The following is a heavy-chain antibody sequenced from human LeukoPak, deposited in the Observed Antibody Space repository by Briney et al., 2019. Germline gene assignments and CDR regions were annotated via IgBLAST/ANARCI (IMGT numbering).Heavy chain of an antibody. CDR1: EYTFTGYY. CDR3: ARARRLDYSTPLTG. Sequence: ASVKVSCKASEYTFTGYYMHWVRQAPGQGLEWMGRINPNNGGTNYAQKFQGRVTMTRDTSISTAYMELSRLRSDDTAVYYCARARRLDYSTPLTGWGQGTLVTVSS. D-gene: IGHD2-15*01. CDR2: INPNNGGT. J-gene: IGHJ4*02. V-gene: IGHV1-2*06.